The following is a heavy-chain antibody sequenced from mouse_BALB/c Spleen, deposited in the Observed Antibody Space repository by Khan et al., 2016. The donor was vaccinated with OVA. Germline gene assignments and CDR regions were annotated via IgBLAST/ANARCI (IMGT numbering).Heavy chain of an antibody. CDR3: ARVGYNGTMDC. CDR2: INTYTGEP. D-gene: IGHD2-14*01. V-gene: IGHV9-3-1*01. J-gene: IGHJ4*01. Sequence: QIQLVQSGPELKKPGETVQISCKASGFTFTNYGMNWVKQAPGKGLKWMGWINTYTGEPTIADDFKGRFAFSLETSASTAYLKINSLKNEVTATYFCARVGYNGTMDCWGQGTSGTVSS. CDR1: GFTFTNYG.